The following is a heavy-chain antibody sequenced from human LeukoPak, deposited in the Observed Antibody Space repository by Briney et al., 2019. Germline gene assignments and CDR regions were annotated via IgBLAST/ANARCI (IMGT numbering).Heavy chain of an antibody. CDR3: ARDPYNTSGRNPYFDY. CDR1: GGTFTSYA. J-gene: IGHJ4*02. Sequence: SVKVSCKASGGTFTSYAFAWVRQAPGQGLEWMGRIIPIFDTTDYAQKFQGRVTITADKSTSIAYMELSSLRIEDTAVYYCARDPYNTSGRNPYFDYWGQGTLVTVSS. V-gene: IGHV1-69*06. CDR2: IIPIFDTT. D-gene: IGHD6-19*01.